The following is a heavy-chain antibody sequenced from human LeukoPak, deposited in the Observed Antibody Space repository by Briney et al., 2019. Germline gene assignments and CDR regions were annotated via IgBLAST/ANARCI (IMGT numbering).Heavy chain of an antibody. CDR3: AKVGSAAPYYYYYGMDV. V-gene: IGHV3-30*02. Sequence: GGSLRLSCTASGFTLSSYGMHWVRQAPGKGLEWVTVIWHDGSNKYYADSVKGRFTISRDNSKNTLYLQMNSLRAEDTAVYHCAKVGSAAPYYYYYGMDVWGQGTTVTVSS. CDR2: IWHDGSNK. J-gene: IGHJ6*02. D-gene: IGHD1-26*01. CDR1: GFTLSSYG.